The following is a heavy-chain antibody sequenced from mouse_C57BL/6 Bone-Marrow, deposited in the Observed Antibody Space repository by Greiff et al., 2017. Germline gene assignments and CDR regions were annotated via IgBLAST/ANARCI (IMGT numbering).Heavy chain of an antibody. V-gene: IGHV1-74*01. J-gene: IGHJ4*01. D-gene: IGHD2-2*01. Sequence: VQLKQPGAELVKPGASVKVSCKASGYTFTSYWMHWVKQRPGQGLEWIGRIHPSDSDTNYNQKFKGKAKLTVDKSSSTAYMQLSSLSSEDSAVYYCAILWLRDYYAMDYWGQGTSVTVSS. CDR1: GYTFTSYW. CDR3: AILWLRDYYAMDY. CDR2: IHPSDSDT.